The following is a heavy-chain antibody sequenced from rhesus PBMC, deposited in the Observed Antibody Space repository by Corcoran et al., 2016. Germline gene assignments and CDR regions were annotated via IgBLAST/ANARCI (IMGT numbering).Heavy chain of an antibody. Sequence: QVQLQESGPGLVKPSETLSLTCAVSGGSISSGYYYWSWIRQPPGKGLEWIGYTTYSGSTSYNPSLKSRVTISRDTSKNQCSLKLSSVTAADTAVYYCARDRNGWNNVSYWGQGVLVTVSS. CDR3: ARDRNGWNNVSY. CDR1: GGSISSGYYY. CDR2: TTYSGST. D-gene: IGHD1-20*01. J-gene: IGHJ4*01. V-gene: IGHV4-122*02.